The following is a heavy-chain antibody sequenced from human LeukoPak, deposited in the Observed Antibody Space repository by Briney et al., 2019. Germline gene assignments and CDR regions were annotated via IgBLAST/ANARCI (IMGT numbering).Heavy chain of an antibody. V-gene: IGHV1-24*01. CDR1: GYTLTELS. CDR2: FDPEDGET. CDR3: ATIARWELIPWESRYFDY. J-gene: IGHJ4*02. Sequence: GASVKVSCKVSGYTLTELSMHWVRQAPGKGLEWMGGFDPEDGETIYAQKFQGRVTMTEDTSTDTAYMELSSLRSEDTAVYYCATIARWELIPWESRYFDYWGQGTLVTVSS. D-gene: IGHD1-26*01.